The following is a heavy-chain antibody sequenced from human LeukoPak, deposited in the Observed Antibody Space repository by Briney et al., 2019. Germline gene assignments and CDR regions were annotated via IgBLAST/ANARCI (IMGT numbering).Heavy chain of an antibody. CDR3: ARDQRAGATGLDY. D-gene: IGHD1-26*01. CDR1: GFTFSTYW. V-gene: IGHV3-7*01. Sequence: GGSLRLSCAASGFTFSTYWMTWVRQAPGKGLEWVANINQGGSEKYYVDSVKGRFTISRDNAKNSLYLQVNSLRAEDTAVYYCARDQRAGATGLDYWGQGTLVTVSS. J-gene: IGHJ4*02. CDR2: INQGGSEK.